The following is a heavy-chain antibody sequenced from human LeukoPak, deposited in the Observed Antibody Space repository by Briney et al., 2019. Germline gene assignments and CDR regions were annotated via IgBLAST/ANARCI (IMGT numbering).Heavy chain of an antibody. D-gene: IGHD1-14*01. Sequence: GRSLRLSCEASGFIFSRYGMHWVRKAPGKGLEWVALVSHDGSKKYCADSVKGRFTISRDNPKNTLYLQMNSLRPEDTAVYFCAKERYMLDYWGQGTLVTVSS. J-gene: IGHJ4*02. CDR2: VSHDGSKK. CDR1: GFIFSRYG. V-gene: IGHV3-30*18. CDR3: AKERYMLDY.